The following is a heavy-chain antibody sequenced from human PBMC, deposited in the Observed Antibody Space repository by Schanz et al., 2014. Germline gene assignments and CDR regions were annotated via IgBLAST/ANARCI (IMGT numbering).Heavy chain of an antibody. CDR2: INPNTGGT. V-gene: IGHV1-2*04. D-gene: IGHD6-19*01. J-gene: IGHJ4*02. Sequence: QVQLVQSGAEVKKPGASVKVSCKASGYTFSDYYIHWVRQAPGQGLEWMGWINPNTGGTNFAQKFQGWVTVTRDTSISTVYMELSRVTYEDTAVYYCARLRAGPFYFDYWGQGTLVTVSS. CDR3: ARLRAGPFYFDY. CDR1: GYTFSDYY.